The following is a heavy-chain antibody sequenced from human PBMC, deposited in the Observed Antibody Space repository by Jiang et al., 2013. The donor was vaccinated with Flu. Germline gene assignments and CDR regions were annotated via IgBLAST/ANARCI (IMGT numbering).Heavy chain of an antibody. J-gene: IGHJ3*02. CDR1: VAPSAVVITT. CDR3: ASPVMGGDAFDI. Sequence: TVSVAPSAVVITTGVGSASPHGRAWSGLVHLLHGSTYYNPSLKSRVTISADTSKNQFSLKLSSVTAADTAVYYCASPVMGGDAFDIWGQGTMVTVSS. D-gene: IGHD2-8*01. CDR2: LLHGST. V-gene: IGHV4-30-4*01.